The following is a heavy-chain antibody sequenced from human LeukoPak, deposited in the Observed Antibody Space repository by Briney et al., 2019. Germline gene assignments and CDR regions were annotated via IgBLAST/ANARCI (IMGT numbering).Heavy chain of an antibody. CDR1: GFTFGDYA. V-gene: IGHV3-49*03. D-gene: IGHD6-19*01. J-gene: IGHJ4*02. CDR2: IRSKAYGGTT. CDR3: TREAPSGWQSY. Sequence: GGSLRLSCTASGFTFGDYAMSWFRQAPGKGLEWVGFIRSKAYGGTTEYAASVKGRFTISRDDSKSIAYLQMNSLKTEDTAVYCCTREAPSGWQSYWGQGTLVTVSS.